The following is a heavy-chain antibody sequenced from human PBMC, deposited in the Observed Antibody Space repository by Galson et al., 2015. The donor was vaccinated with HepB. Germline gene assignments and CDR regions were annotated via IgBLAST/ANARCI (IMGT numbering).Heavy chain of an antibody. V-gene: IGHV1-3*01. Sequence: SVKVSCKASGYTFTSYAMHWVRQAPGQRLEWMGWINAGNGNTKYSQKFQGRVTITRDVSTSTAYMELSSLRPEDTAVYYCAAETYSGSCCWFDPWGQGTLVTVST. J-gene: IGHJ5*02. CDR2: INAGNGNT. CDR3: AAETYSGSCCWFDP. D-gene: IGHD5-12*01. CDR1: GYTFTSYA.